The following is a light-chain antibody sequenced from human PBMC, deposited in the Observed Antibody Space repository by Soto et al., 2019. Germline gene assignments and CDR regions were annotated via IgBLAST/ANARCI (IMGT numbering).Light chain of an antibody. V-gene: IGKV1-5*03. Sequence: DIQMTQSPSALSASVGDRVTITCLASENIDRYLAWYQQKPERAPQLLIFKATTLIDGVPSRFSGSGSGTQFTLTISNLQPDDFSAYYCQQYMSFPYPFGQGTKLEIK. CDR3: QQYMSFPYP. CDR1: ENIDRY. J-gene: IGKJ2*01. CDR2: KAT.